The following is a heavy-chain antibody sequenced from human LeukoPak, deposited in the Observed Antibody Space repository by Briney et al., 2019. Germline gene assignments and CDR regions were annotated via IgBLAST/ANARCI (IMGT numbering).Heavy chain of an antibody. CDR3: ARGDSSSWYVLSALDMDV. CDR1: GYTFTSYY. CDR2: INPSGGST. V-gene: IGHV1-46*01. Sequence: ASVKVSCKASGYTFTSYYMHWVRQAPGQGLEWMRIINPSGGSTSYAQKFQGRVTMTRDTSTSTVYMELSSLRSEDTAVYYCARGDSSSWYVLSALDMDVWGKRTTVTVSS. J-gene: IGHJ6*03. D-gene: IGHD6-13*01.